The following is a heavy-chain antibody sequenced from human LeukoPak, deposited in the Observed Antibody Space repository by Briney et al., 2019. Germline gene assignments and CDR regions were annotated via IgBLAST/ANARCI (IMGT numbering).Heavy chain of an antibody. D-gene: IGHD3-16*01. V-gene: IGHV1-3*01. CDR3: ASQNEFGHPFDD. CDR2: INAGNNDI. CDR1: EYTFNTYI. Sequence: ASVKVSCKASEYTFNTYIIHWVRQASGQGLEWMGTINAGNNDIRYSQQLQGRVTISTDTSASTAYMELSSLRSEDTAMYYCASQNEFGHPFDDWGQGTLVTVSS. J-gene: IGHJ4*02.